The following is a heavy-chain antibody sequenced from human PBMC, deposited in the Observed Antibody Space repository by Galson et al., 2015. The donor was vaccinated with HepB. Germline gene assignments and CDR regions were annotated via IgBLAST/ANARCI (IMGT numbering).Heavy chain of an antibody. J-gene: IGHJ6*02. CDR1: GYSFTSYW. Sequence: QSGAAVKKPGESLRISCKGSGYSFTSYWISWVRQMPGKGLEWMGRIDPSDSYTNYSPSFQGHVTISADKSISTAYLQWSSLKASDTAMYYCARPITSYSSSWLGGMDVWGQGTTVTVSS. D-gene: IGHD6-13*01. CDR2: IDPSDSYT. V-gene: IGHV5-10-1*01. CDR3: ARPITSYSSSWLGGMDV.